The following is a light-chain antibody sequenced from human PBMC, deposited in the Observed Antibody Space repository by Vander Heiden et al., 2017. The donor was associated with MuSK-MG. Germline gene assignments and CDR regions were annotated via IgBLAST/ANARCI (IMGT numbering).Light chain of an antibody. J-gene: IGKJ5*01. CDR2: GAS. Sequence: ERAMPQSPATLSASPGERATLSCRASQSVSSNLAWYQQKPGQAPRLLMYGASTRATGIPARFSGSGSGTEFTLNISSVQSEDYAVYYCQQYNNWPPFTFGQGTRLEIK. V-gene: IGKV3-15*01. CDR3: QQYNNWPPFT. CDR1: QSVSSN.